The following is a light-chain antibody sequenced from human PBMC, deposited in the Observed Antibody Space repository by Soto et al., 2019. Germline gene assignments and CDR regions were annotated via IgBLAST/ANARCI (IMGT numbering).Light chain of an antibody. CDR1: QGISSSY. CDR3: QQSSNWPPYT. Sequence: EIVLTQSPGTLSLSPGERATLSCRASQGISSSYLAWYQQKPGQAPRLLIYGTSSRATGIPDRFSGSGSGTDFTLTISRLEPEDFAVYYCQQSSNWPPYTFGQGTKLEIK. J-gene: IGKJ2*01. CDR2: GTS. V-gene: IGKV3D-20*02.